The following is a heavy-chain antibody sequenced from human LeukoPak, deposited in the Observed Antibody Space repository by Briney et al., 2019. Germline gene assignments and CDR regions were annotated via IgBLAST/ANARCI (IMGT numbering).Heavy chain of an antibody. J-gene: IGHJ4*02. CDR1: VYTFNNAC. V-gene: IGHV3-15*01. CDR2: IKSKTDCMTT. CDR3: RRGIVVVPGKTDY. Sequence: GGPLRLSCAASVYTFNNACMSWVRQAPGEGLEWVGRIKSKTDCMTTDYAAPVKGRFTISRDESKNTLYLQMNSLKTEDPAVYYCRRGIVVVPGKTDYWGQGTLVTVSS. D-gene: IGHD2-2*01.